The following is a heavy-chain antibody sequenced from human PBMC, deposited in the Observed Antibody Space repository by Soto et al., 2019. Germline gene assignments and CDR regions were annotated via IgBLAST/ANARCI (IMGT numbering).Heavy chain of an antibody. CDR1: GDSVTSNVW. CDR3: ARDAAVPGESDRFDY. Sequence: PSETLSPTCAVSGDSVTSNVWWSWVRQPPGKGLEWIGEAYHNGLTDYNPSLKSRVTTSVDTSKNEFSLKLTSLTAADTAIYYCARDAAVPGESDRFDYWGQGTLGTVSS. D-gene: IGHD6-19*01. V-gene: IGHV4-4*02. CDR2: AYHNGLT. J-gene: IGHJ4*02.